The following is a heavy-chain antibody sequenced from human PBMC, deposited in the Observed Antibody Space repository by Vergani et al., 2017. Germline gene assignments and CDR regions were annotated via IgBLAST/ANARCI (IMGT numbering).Heavy chain of an antibody. V-gene: IGHV4-34*01. Sequence: QVQLQQWGAGLLKPSETLSLTCAVYGGSFSGYYWSWIRQPPGKGLEWIGEINHSGSTNYNPSLKSRVTISVDTSKNQFCLKLSSVTAADTAVYYCARGRRDWYANNWFDPWGQGTLVTVSS. CDR3: ARGRRDWYANNWFDP. CDR1: GGSFSGYY. J-gene: IGHJ5*02. D-gene: IGHD3/OR15-3a*01. CDR2: INHSGST.